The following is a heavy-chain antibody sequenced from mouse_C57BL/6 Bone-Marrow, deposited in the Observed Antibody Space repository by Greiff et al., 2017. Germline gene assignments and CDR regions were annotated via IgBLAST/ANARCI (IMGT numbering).Heavy chain of an antibody. Sequence: VQGVESGAELARPGASVKLSCKASGYTFTSYGISWVKQRTGQGLEWIGEIYPRSGNTYYNEKFKGKATLTADKSSSTAYMELRSLTSEDSAVYFCARRETAQPYYFDYWGQGTTLTVSS. CDR3: ARRETAQPYYFDY. V-gene: IGHV1-81*01. J-gene: IGHJ2*01. CDR1: GYTFTSYG. D-gene: IGHD3-2*02. CDR2: IYPRSGNT.